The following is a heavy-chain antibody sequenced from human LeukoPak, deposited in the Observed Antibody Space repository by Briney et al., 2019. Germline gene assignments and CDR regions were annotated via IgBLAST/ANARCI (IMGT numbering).Heavy chain of an antibody. V-gene: IGHV3-74*01. CDR3: ARDVRGSVTSYFYYYMDV. D-gene: IGHD5-18*01. J-gene: IGHJ6*03. CDR1: GFTFSSNW. Sequence: GGSLRLSCAAAGFTFSSNWMHWVRQAPGKGLVWVSRINSDGSSRSYADSVKGRFTISRDNAKNSLYLQMNSLRTEDTAVYYCARDVRGSVTSYFYYYMDVWGKGTTVTVSS. CDR2: INSDGSSR.